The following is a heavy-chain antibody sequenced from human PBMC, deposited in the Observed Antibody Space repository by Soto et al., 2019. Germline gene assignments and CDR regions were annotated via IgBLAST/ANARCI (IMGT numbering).Heavy chain of an antibody. CDR3: ARDQIVVVPAAQRIYYYGMDV. J-gene: IGHJ6*02. V-gene: IGHV3-33*01. CDR1: GFTFSSYG. Sequence: GGSLRLSCAASGFTFSSYGMHWVRQAPGKGLEWVAVIWYDGSNKYYADSVKGRFTISRDNSKNTLYLQMNSLRDEDTAVYYCARDQIVVVPAAQRIYYYGMDVWGQGTTVTVSS. D-gene: IGHD2-2*01. CDR2: IWYDGSNK.